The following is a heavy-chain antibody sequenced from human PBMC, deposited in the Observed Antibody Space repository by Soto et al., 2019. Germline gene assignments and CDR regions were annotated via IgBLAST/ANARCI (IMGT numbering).Heavy chain of an antibody. CDR3: AITRMITFGGVIAALDY. J-gene: IGHJ4*02. Sequence: ASVKVSCKASGYTFTSYYMHWVRQAPGQGLEWMGIINPSGGSTSYAQKFQGRVTMTRDTSTSTVYMELSSLRSEDTAVYYCAITRMITFGGVIAALDYSGQGTLVTVSS. D-gene: IGHD3-16*02. V-gene: IGHV1-46*03. CDR1: GYTFTSYY. CDR2: INPSGGST.